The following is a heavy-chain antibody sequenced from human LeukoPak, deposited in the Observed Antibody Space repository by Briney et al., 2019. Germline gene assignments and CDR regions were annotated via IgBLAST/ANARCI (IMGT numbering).Heavy chain of an antibody. V-gene: IGHV1-18*04. CDR1: GYTFTSYG. CDR2: ISAYNGNT. Sequence: GASVKVPCKASGYTFTSYGMSWVRQAPGQGLEWMGWISAYNGNTNYAQKLQGRVTITTDTSTSTAYMELRSQRSDDTAVYYYARDQCRGSCYPLLYYFYGMDVWGKGTTVTVSS. CDR3: ARDQCRGSCYPLLYYFYGMDV. D-gene: IGHD2-2*01. J-gene: IGHJ6*04.